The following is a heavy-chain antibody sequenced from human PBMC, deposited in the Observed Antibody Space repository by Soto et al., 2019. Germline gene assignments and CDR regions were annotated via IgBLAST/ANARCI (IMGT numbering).Heavy chain of an antibody. CDR3: ARHSKNHGDYARWFDP. J-gene: IGHJ5*02. V-gene: IGHV4-34*01. Sequence: KSSETLSLTCAVYGGSFSGYYWSWIRQPPGKGLEWIGEINHSGSTNYNPSLKSRVTISVDTSKNQFSLKLSSVTAADTAVYYCARHSKNHGDYARWFDPWGQGTLVTVSS. CDR2: INHSGST. CDR1: GGSFSGYY. D-gene: IGHD4-17*01.